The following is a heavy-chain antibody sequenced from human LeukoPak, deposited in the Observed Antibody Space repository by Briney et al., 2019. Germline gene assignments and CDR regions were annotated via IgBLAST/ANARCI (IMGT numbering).Heavy chain of an antibody. CDR1: GGSFSGYY. Sequence: SETLSLTCAVYGGSFSGYYWSWIRQPPGKGLEWIGEINHSGSTNYNPSLKSRVTISVDTSKNQFPLKLSSVTAADTAVYYCARVRIQLWLNYYYYGMDVWGQGTTVTVSS. J-gene: IGHJ6*02. CDR2: INHSGST. D-gene: IGHD5-18*01. CDR3: ARVRIQLWLNYYYYGMDV. V-gene: IGHV4-34*01.